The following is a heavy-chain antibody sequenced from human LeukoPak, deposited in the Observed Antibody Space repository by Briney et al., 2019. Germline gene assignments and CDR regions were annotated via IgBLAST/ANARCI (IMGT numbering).Heavy chain of an antibody. V-gene: IGHV3-30*18. J-gene: IGHJ6*02. CDR2: ISYDGSNK. CDR3: AKDLRVNYYYYYGMDV. Sequence: GGSLRLSCAASGFTFSSYGMHWVRQAPGKGLEWVAVISYDGSNKYYADSVKGRFTISRDNSKNTLYLQMNSLRAEDTAVYYCAKDLRVNYYYYYGMDVWGQGTTVTVSS. CDR1: GFTFSSYG.